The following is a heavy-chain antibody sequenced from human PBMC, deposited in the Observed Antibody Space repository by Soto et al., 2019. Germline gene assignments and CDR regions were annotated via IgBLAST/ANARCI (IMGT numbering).Heavy chain of an antibody. CDR2: IYHSGST. V-gene: IGHV4-4*02. J-gene: IGHJ6*02. CDR1: GGSISSSNW. Sequence: LSPTCAVSGGSISSSNWWSWVRQPPGKGLEWIGEIYHSGSTNYNPSLKSRVTISVDKSKNQFSLKLSSVTAADTAVYYCARMHIVVVTAIRGSDYYYGMDVWGQGTTVTVSS. D-gene: IGHD2-21*02. CDR3: ARMHIVVVTAIRGSDYYYGMDV.